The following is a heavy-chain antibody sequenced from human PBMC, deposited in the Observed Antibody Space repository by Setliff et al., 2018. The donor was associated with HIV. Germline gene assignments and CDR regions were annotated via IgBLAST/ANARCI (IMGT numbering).Heavy chain of an antibody. CDR2: IYPDDSHT. V-gene: IGHV5-51*01. J-gene: IGHJ4*02. Sequence: GGSLKISCKGSGNSFTRHWIGWVRQMPGKGLEWMGIIYPDDSHTRYSPSFQGQVTISADKSITTVYLRWTSLRTSDTGMYYCARRMRYYDSSGYYGHYFDSWGQGTLVTVSS. D-gene: IGHD3-22*01. CDR3: ARRMRYYDSSGYYGHYFDS. CDR1: GNSFTRHW.